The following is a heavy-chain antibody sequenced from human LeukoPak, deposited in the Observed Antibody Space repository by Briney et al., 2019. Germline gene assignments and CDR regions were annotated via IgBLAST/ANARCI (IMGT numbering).Heavy chain of an antibody. Sequence: PSETLSLTCTVSGGSISSSSYYWGWIRQPPGKGLEWIGSIYYSGSTYYNPSLKSRVTISVDTSKNQFSLKLSSVTAADTAVYYCARDGYGDYVLGFDYWGQGTLVTVSS. CDR1: GGSISSSSYY. J-gene: IGHJ4*02. CDR3: ARDGYGDYVLGFDY. D-gene: IGHD4-17*01. V-gene: IGHV4-39*07. CDR2: IYYSGST.